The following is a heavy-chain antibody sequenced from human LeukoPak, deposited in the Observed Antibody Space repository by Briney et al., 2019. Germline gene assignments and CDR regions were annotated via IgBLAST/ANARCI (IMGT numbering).Heavy chain of an antibody. V-gene: IGHV4-34*01. Sequence: PSETLSLTCAVYGGSLSGYYWSWIRQPPGKGLEWIGEINHSGSTNYNPSLKSRVTISVDTSKNQFSLKLSSVTAADTAVYYCASSSSGWGFDYWGQGTLVTVSS. CDR3: ASSSSGWGFDY. CDR2: INHSGST. D-gene: IGHD6-19*01. CDR1: GGSLSGYY. J-gene: IGHJ4*02.